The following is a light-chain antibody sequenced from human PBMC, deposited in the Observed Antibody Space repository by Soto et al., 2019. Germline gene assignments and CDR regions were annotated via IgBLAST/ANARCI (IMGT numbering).Light chain of an antibody. J-gene: IGKJ2*01. CDR2: KAS. CDR1: QTISTW. V-gene: IGKV1-5*03. Sequence: DIQMTQSPSTLSASVGDRVTITCRASQTISTWLAWYQQRPGKAPNLLIYKASSLESGVSSRFSGSGSGPEFTLTISNLQPDDFATYYCQHYNSYPYTFGQGTKLEIK. CDR3: QHYNSYPYT.